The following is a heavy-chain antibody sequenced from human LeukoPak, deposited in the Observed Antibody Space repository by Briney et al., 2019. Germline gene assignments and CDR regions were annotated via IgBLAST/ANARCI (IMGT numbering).Heavy chain of an antibody. V-gene: IGHV4-34*01. J-gene: IGHJ4*02. D-gene: IGHD2/OR15-2a*01. CDR3: ARGHRASVVILDY. CDR1: GGSFSGYY. Sequence: SETLSLTCAVYGGSFSGYYWSWIRQPPGKGLEWIGEINHSGSTNYNPSLKSRVTISVDTPKNQFPLKLSSVTAADTAVYYCARGHRASVVILDYWGQGTLVTVSS. CDR2: INHSGST.